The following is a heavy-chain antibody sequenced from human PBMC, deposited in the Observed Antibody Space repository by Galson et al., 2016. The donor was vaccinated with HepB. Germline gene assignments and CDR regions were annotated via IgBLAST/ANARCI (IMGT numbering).Heavy chain of an antibody. CDR2: ISYDGNRI. J-gene: IGHJ4*02. V-gene: IGHV3-30*18. Sequence: SLRLSCAASGFSFSNYGMHWVRQAPGKGLEWVAVISYDGNRIYYADSVQGRFTISRDTSQNILFLQMKSPRVEDTAVYYCAKDGLRFRDYPRYLDYWGQGTRVTVSS. CDR1: GFSFSNYG. D-gene: IGHD5-12*01. CDR3: AKDGLRFRDYPRYLDY.